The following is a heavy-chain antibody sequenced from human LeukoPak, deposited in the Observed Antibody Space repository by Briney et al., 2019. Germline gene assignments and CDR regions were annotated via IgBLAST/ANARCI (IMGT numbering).Heavy chain of an antibody. CDR1: GYTFTGYY. V-gene: IGHV1-2*06. Sequence: ASVKVSCKASGYTFTGYYTHWVRQAPGQGLEWMGRINPNSGGTNYAQKFQGRVTMTRDTSISTAYMELSRLRSDDTAVYYCARDLVGYGDYGCFDYWGQGTLVTVSS. CDR3: ARDLVGYGDYGCFDY. J-gene: IGHJ4*02. CDR2: INPNSGGT. D-gene: IGHD4-17*01.